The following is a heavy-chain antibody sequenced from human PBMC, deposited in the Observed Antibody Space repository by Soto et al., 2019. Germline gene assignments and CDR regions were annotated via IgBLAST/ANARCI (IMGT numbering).Heavy chain of an antibody. CDR3: ARDLVDCAFDEVCQYYGMDV. V-gene: IGHV4-30-4*01. Sequence: SVTRSRTCIPGPSTLKLSDRYCSFLCQPHKQPREWIGYIYYRGSSYYNTSLKSRVIISVDTSTSEFSLSLTSLTAADTAVYFCARDLVDCAFDEVCQYYGMDVWGQGTTVTVSS. CDR2: IYYRGSS. D-gene: IGHD3-9*01. CDR1: GPSTLKLSDRY. J-gene: IGHJ6*02.